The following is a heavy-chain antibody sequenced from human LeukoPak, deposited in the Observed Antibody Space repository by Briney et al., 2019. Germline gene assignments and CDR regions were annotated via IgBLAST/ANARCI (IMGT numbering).Heavy chain of an antibody. CDR1: GFTFSSYA. CDR3: AKVSLWYYGSGSYYRDY. J-gene: IGHJ4*02. D-gene: IGHD3-10*01. V-gene: IGHV3-23*01. CDR2: ISGSGGST. Sequence: PGGSLGLSCAASGFTFSSYAMSWVRQAPGKGLEWVSAISGSGGSTYYADSVKGRFTISRDNSKNTLYLQMNSLRAEDTAVYYCAKVSLWYYGSGSYYRDYWGQGTLVTVSS.